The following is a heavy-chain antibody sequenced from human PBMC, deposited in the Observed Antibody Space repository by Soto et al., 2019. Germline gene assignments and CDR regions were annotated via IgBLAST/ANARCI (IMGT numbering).Heavy chain of an antibody. Sequence: ASVKVSCKASGYTFTSYAMHWVRQAPGQRLEWMGWINAGNGNTKYSRKFQGRVTITRDTSASTAYMELSSLRSEDTAVYYCARANYGSGSPPDYWGQGTLVTVS. D-gene: IGHD3-10*01. CDR1: GYTFTSYA. V-gene: IGHV1-3*01. J-gene: IGHJ4*02. CDR3: ARANYGSGSPPDY. CDR2: INAGNGNT.